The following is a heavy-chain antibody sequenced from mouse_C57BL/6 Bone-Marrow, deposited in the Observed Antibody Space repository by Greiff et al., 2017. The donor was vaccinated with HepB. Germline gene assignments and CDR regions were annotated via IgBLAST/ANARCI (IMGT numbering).Heavy chain of an antibody. CDR1: GFSLTSYG. D-gene: IGHD2-2*01. Sequence: QVQLQQSGPGLVQPSQSLSITCTVSGFSLTSYGVHWVRQSPGKGLEWLGVIWRGGSTDYYAAFMSRLSITKDKSKSQVFFKMNSLQANDTAIYYCAKNGYDRWYFDVWGTGTTVTVSS. J-gene: IGHJ1*03. V-gene: IGHV2-5*01. CDR3: AKNGYDRWYFDV. CDR2: IWRGGST.